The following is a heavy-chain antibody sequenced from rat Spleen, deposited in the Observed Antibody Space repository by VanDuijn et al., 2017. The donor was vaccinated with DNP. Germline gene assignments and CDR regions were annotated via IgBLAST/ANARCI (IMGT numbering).Heavy chain of an antibody. CDR2: ISYEGSRT. D-gene: IGHD4-3*01. Sequence: EVQLVESGGGLVQPGRSLKLSCAASGFTFSDYAMAWVRQAPKKGLEWVAYISYEGSRTYYRDSVKGRFTISRDNAKSTLYLQMDSLRSEDTATYYCSTRNSGYGGYFDYWGQGVMVTVSS. CDR3: STRNSGYGGYFDY. J-gene: IGHJ2*01. V-gene: IGHV5-22*01. CDR1: GFTFSDYA.